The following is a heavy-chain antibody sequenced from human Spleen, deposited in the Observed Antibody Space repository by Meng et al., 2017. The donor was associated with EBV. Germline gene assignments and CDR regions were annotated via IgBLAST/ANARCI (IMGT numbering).Heavy chain of an antibody. CDR2: LLPIIGAP. V-gene: IGHV1-69*06. Sequence: QVQVLPTGTEVKMPGSYVKDSCKTSGGAFSRYGISWVRQEPGQGLGWMGGLLPIIGAPNYAETFQDRVTITADKSTSTAYMELSSLTSEDTAVYYCARESGRGYTPDYWGQGTLVTVSS. CDR1: GGAFSRYG. CDR3: ARESGRGYTPDY. D-gene: IGHD3-10*01. J-gene: IGHJ4*02.